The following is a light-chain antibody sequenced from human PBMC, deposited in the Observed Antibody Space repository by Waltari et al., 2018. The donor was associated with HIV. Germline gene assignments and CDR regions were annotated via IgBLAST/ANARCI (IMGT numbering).Light chain of an antibody. CDR1: QKINRY. CDR3: QQSYGAPFT. Sequence: IQMTQSPSALSASVGDTVTLTCRASQKINRYLNGYQEKVGEAPILLVYGASSLQSGVPARFRGSGAGSEYKLTISNLQSEDFASYFCQQSYGAPFTFGPGSTV. V-gene: IGKV1-39*01. J-gene: IGKJ3*01. CDR2: GAS.